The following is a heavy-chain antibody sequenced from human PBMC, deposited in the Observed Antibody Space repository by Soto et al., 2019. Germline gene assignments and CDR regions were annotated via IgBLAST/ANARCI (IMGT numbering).Heavy chain of an antibody. J-gene: IGHJ6*02. Sequence: PGGSLRLSCAASGFTFSSYAMSWVRQAPGKGLEWVSAISGSGGSTYYADSVKGRFTISRDNSKNTLYLQMNSLRAEDTAVYYCAKDRVANDYVWYYYGMDVWGQGTTVTVSS. CDR1: GFTFSSYA. CDR3: AKDRVANDYVWYYYGMDV. CDR2: ISGSGGST. V-gene: IGHV3-23*01. D-gene: IGHD3-16*01.